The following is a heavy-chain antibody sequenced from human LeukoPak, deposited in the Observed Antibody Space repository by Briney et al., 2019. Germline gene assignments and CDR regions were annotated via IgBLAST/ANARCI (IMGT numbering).Heavy chain of an antibody. CDR2: INHSGST. D-gene: IGHD3-10*01. CDR1: GGSFSGYY. Sequence: SETLSLTCAVYGGSFSGYYWSWIRQPPGKGLEWIGEINHSGSTNYNPSLKSRVTISVDTSKNQFSLKLSSVTAADTAVYYCARFFTMVRGARSWCDPWGQGTMVTVSS. V-gene: IGHV4-34*01. CDR3: ARFFTMVRGARSWCDP. J-gene: IGHJ5*02.